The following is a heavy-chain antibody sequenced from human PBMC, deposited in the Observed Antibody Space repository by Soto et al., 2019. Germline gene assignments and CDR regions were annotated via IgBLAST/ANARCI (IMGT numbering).Heavy chain of an antibody. CDR2: VYYSGST. D-gene: IGHD2-15*01. CDR1: GDSVNSYY. J-gene: IGHJ4*02. V-gene: IGHV4-59*02. Sequence: SETLSLTCTVTGDSVNSYYWSWMRQPPGKGLECMGYVYYSGSTNYNPSLKSRVTISVDTSKNRISLRLKSVTAADTAVYYCARAETSGSHYFDYWGQGGLGTVSS. CDR3: ARAETSGSHYFDY.